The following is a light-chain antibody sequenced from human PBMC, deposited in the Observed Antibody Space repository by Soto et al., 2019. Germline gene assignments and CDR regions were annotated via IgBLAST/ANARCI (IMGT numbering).Light chain of an antibody. CDR3: SSYTTSGTPV. J-gene: IGLJ3*02. Sequence: QSVLTQPASVSGSPGQSITISCTGTSSDVGGYNYLSWYQQHPGKAPKVMIYEVSNQPSGVSNRFSGSKSGNTASLTISGLQAEDEADYFCSSYTTSGTPVFGGGTKVTVL. V-gene: IGLV2-14*01. CDR2: EVS. CDR1: SSDVGGYNY.